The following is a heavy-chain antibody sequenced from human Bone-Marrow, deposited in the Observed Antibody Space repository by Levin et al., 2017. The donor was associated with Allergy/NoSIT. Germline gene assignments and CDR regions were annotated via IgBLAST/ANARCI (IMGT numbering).Heavy chain of an antibody. CDR3: ARWTIYGDNVD. J-gene: IGHJ4*02. V-gene: IGHV4-31*03. D-gene: IGHD4-17*01. Sequence: SETLSLTCTVSGGSISSAGNSWSWIRQRPGTAPEWLVYIYSSGSAYYNPSLKSRLTISADTSKNQFSLKLNSVTAADTAVYYCARWTIYGDNVDWGQGTLVIVSS. CDR1: GGSISSAGNS. CDR2: IYSSGSA.